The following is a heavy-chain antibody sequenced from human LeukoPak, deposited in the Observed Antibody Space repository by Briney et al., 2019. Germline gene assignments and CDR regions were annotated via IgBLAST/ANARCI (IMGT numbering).Heavy chain of an antibody. CDR3: AKQVGGGYNYNYMDV. J-gene: IGHJ6*03. Sequence: KPSETLSLTCTVSGGSISSSGYYWGWIRQPPGKGLEWIGSISHSGSTFSNPSLKSRVTMSLDTSKNQFSLKLTSVTAADTAVYYCAKQVGGGYNYNYMDVWVKGTTVTVSS. CDR1: GGSISSSGYY. V-gene: IGHV4-39*07. D-gene: IGHD6-6*01. CDR2: ISHSGST.